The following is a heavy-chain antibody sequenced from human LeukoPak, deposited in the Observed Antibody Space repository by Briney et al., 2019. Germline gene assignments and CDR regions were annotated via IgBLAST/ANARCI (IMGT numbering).Heavy chain of an antibody. Sequence: SVKVSCKASGGTFSSYSITWVRPAPGQGLEWMGGIMPLFNTANYAQQFQGRVTITTDESTSTAYMELSSLRFEDTAMYYCARVDRYHYYLDVWGKGTTVTVSS. CDR3: ARVDRYHYYLDV. CDR1: GGTFSSYS. J-gene: IGHJ6*03. V-gene: IGHV1-69*05. CDR2: IMPLFNTA.